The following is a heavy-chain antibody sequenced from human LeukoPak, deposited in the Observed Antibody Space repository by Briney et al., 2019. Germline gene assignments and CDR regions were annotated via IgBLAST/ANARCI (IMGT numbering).Heavy chain of an antibody. D-gene: IGHD2-2*02. CDR2: IIPILGIA. J-gene: IGHJ6*02. Sequence: SVKVSCKASGGTFISYAISWVRQAPGQGLEWMGRIIPILGIANYAQKFQGRVTITADKSTGTAYMELSSLRSEDTAVYYCARDRIEESYCSSTSCYTSGRSYYYYYGMDVWGQGTTVTVSS. CDR3: ARDRIEESYCSSTSCYTSGRSYYYYYGMDV. V-gene: IGHV1-69*04. CDR1: GGTFISYA.